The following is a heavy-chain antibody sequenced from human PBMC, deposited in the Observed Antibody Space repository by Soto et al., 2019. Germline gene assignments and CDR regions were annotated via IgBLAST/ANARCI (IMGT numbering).Heavy chain of an antibody. D-gene: IGHD3-3*01. CDR3: ATRITVFGLLIPPFDP. CDR1: GVSVIGYY. Sequence: ESLSLTCAAYGVSVIGYYWTWIRPPPGKGLEWIGEINHTGGTHYNPSVKSRVTMSVDTSKNQFSLRLTSATAADTAIYYCATRITVFGLLIPPFDPWCQGTQVTVSS. CDR2: INHTGGT. J-gene: IGHJ5*02. V-gene: IGHV4-34*08.